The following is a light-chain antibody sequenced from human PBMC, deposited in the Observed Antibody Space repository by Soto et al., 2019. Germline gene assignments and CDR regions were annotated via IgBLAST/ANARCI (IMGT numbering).Light chain of an antibody. J-gene: IGKJ1*01. CDR2: DTS. CDR1: QSVSGN. Sequence: EIVMTQSPDTLSVSPGERATLSCRASQSVSGNLAWYQQKPGQAPRLLIYDTSTRATGIPARFSGSGSGTELILTITSLQSEDSAVYYCQEYNTWPWTFGQGTKVDIK. V-gene: IGKV3-15*01. CDR3: QEYNTWPWT.